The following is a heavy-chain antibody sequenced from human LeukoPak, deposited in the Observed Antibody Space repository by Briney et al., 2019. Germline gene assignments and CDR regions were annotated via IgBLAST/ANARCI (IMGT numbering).Heavy chain of an antibody. V-gene: IGHV1-2*02. CDR3: DAFDI. Sequence: GASVKVSCKASGYTFTGYYMHRVRQAPGQGLEWMGWINPNSGGTNYAQKFQGRVTITRDTSISTAYMELSSLRSEDTAVYYCDAFDIWGQGTMVTVSS. CDR1: GYTFTGYY. J-gene: IGHJ3*02. CDR2: INPNSGGT.